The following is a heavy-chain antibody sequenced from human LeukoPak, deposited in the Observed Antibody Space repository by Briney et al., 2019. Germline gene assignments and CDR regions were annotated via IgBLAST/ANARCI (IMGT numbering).Heavy chain of an antibody. V-gene: IGHV1-2*06. CDR2: INPNSGGT. J-gene: IGHJ4*02. D-gene: IGHD1-1*01. CDR3: AITKTGDLTCFNY. CDR1: GYTFTGYY. Sequence: ASVKVSCKASGYTFTGYYMHWVRQAPGQGLEWMGRINPNSGGTNYAQKFQGRVTMTRDTPISTAYMELSRLRSDDTAVYFCAITKTGDLTCFNYWGQGTLVTVSS.